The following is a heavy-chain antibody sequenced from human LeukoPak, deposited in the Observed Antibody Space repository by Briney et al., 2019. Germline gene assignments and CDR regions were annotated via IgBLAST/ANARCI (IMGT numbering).Heavy chain of an antibody. J-gene: IGHJ4*02. CDR1: GFTFSSYS. V-gene: IGHV3-21*01. Sequence: GGSLRLSCAASGFTFSSYSMNWVRQAPGKGLEWVSSISSSSSYIYYADSVKGQFTISRDNAKNSLYLQMNSLRAEDTAVYSCARVGFLERLYLTDHWGQGTLVTVSS. CDR3: ARVGFLERLYLTDH. CDR2: ISSSSSYI. D-gene: IGHD3-3*01.